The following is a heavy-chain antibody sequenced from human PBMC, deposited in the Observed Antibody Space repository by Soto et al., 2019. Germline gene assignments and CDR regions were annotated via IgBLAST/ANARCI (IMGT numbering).Heavy chain of an antibody. V-gene: IGHV3-9*01. CDR2: ISWNSGSI. Sequence: PGGSLRLSCAASGFTFDEYAVHWVRQAPGKGLEWVSGISWNSGSIGYADSVRGRFTISRDNAKNSLYLQMNSLRAEDTALYYCAKAKCSSTSCTFDYWGQGTLVTVPQ. CDR1: GFTFDEYA. J-gene: IGHJ4*02. CDR3: AKAKCSSTSCTFDY. D-gene: IGHD2-2*01.